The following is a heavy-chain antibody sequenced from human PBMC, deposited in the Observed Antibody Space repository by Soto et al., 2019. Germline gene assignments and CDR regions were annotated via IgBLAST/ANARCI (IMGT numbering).Heavy chain of an antibody. V-gene: IGHV3-33*01. CDR3: ARDRSGGDYVDAFDI. J-gene: IGHJ3*02. CDR1: GFTFSSYG. Sequence: QVQLVESGGGAVQPGRSLRLSCAASGFTFSSYGMHWVRQAPGKGLEWVAVIWYDGSNKYYADSVKGRFTISRDNSKNTLYLQMNSLRAEDTAVYYCARDRSGGDYVDAFDIWGQGTMVTVSS. D-gene: IGHD4-17*01. CDR2: IWYDGSNK.